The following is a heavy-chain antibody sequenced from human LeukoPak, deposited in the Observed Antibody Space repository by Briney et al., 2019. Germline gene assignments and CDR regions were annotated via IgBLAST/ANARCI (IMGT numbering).Heavy chain of an antibody. D-gene: IGHD6-13*01. Sequence: SETLSLTCTVSGGSISSYYWSWIRQPPGKGLEWIGYIYYSGSTNYNPSLKSRVTISVDTSKNQFSLKLSSVTAADTAVYYCARHSTIAGTEYAFDIWGQGTMVTVSS. V-gene: IGHV4-59*08. CDR3: ARHSTIAGTEYAFDI. CDR1: GGSISSYY. J-gene: IGHJ3*02. CDR2: IYYSGST.